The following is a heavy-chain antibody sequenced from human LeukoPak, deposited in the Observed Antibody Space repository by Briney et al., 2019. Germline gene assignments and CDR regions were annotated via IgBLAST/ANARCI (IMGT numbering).Heavy chain of an antibody. D-gene: IGHD1-26*01. CDR3: ATESGTYSGTCFDY. J-gene: IGHJ4*02. Sequence: CISDTSITIYYPASVKRRFTISRDNAKNSLYLQMNSLRAEDTAVYYCATESGTYSGTCFDYWGQGTLVTVSS. V-gene: IGHV3-48*01. CDR2: ISDTSITI.